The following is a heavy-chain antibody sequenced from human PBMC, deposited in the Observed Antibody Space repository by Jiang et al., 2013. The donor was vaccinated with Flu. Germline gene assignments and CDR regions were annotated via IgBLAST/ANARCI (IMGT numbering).Heavy chain of an antibody. D-gene: IGHD3-10*01. J-gene: IGHJ5*02. CDR3: ARSFYGSGNNWFDP. Sequence: VKVSCKASGYTFTSYGISWVRQAPGQGLEWMGWISAYNGNTNYAQKLQGRVTMTTDTSTSTAYMELRSLRSDDTAVYYCARSFYGSGNNWFDPWGQGTLVTVSS. CDR2: ISAYNGNT. CDR1: GYTFTSYG. V-gene: IGHV1-18*04.